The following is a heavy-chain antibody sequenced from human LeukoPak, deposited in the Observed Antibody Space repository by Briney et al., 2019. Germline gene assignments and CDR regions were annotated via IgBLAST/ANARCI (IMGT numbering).Heavy chain of an antibody. CDR2: INHSGST. J-gene: IGHJ6*02. CDR1: GGSFSGYY. Sequence: PSETLSLTCAVYGGSFSGYYWSWIRQPPGKGLEWIGEINHSGSTNYNPSLKSRVTISVDTSKNQFSLRLSSVTAADTAVYYWARLTYSYLYYDYYGMDVWGQGTTVTVSS. CDR3: ARLTYSYLYYDYYGMDV. D-gene: IGHD4-11*01. V-gene: IGHV4-34*01.